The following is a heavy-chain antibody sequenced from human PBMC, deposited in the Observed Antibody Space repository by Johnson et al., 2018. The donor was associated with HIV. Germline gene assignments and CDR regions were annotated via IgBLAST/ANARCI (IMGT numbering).Heavy chain of an antibody. Sequence: QVQPVESGGGAVQPGRSLRLSCAASGFTFSSYGMHWVRQAPGKGLEWVAVIWYDGSNKYYADSVKGRFTISRDNSKNKLYLQMNSLRVEDTAVYYCAKDLRQVAVNDVFDIWGQGTVVSVSS. CDR2: IWYDGSNK. CDR1: GFTFSSYG. V-gene: IGHV3-33*06. D-gene: IGHD6-19*01. CDR3: AKDLRQVAVNDVFDI. J-gene: IGHJ3*02.